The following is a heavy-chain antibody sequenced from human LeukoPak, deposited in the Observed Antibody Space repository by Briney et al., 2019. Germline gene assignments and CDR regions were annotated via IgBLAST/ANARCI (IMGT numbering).Heavy chain of an antibody. CDR2: IIPIFGTA. D-gene: IGHD2-15*01. V-gene: IGHV1-69*05. Sequence: ASVKVSCKASGYTFTGYYMHWVRQAPGQGLEWMGRIIPIFGTANYAQKFQGRVTITTDESTSTAYMELSSLRSEGTAVYYCARDSCSGGSCYRGFDHWGQGTLVTVSS. J-gene: IGHJ4*02. CDR3: ARDSCSGGSCYRGFDH. CDR1: GYTFTGYY.